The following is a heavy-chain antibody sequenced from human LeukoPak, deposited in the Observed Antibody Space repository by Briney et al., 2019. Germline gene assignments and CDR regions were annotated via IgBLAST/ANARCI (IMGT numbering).Heavy chain of an antibody. CDR1: GFTFGDYA. CDR3: TRGLLPGY. J-gene: IGHJ4*02. CDR2: IRSKAFGGTT. Sequence: GGSLRLSCTASGFTFGDYAMSWVRQAPGKGLEWVGLIRSKAFGGTTEYAASVKGRFTISRDESKSIAYLQMNSLKTEDTAVYYCTRGLLPGYWGQGTLVTVSS. D-gene: IGHD2/OR15-2a*01. V-gene: IGHV3-49*04.